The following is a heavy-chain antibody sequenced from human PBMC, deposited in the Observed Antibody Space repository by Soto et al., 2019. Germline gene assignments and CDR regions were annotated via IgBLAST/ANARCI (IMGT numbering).Heavy chain of an antibody. V-gene: IGHV4-31*03. Sequence: QVQLQESGPGLVKPSQTLSLTCTVSGGSISSGGYYWSWIREHPGKGLEWIGYIYYSGSTYYNPSLKSRVTISLDTSKNQFSLKLSSVTAADTAVYYCARSANYYDSSGYHGLFDYWGQGTLVTVSS. CDR3: ARSANYYDSSGYHGLFDY. J-gene: IGHJ4*02. CDR2: IYYSGST. CDR1: GGSISSGGYY. D-gene: IGHD3-22*01.